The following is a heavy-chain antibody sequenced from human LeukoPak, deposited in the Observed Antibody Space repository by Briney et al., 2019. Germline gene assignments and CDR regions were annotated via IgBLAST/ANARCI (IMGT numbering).Heavy chain of an antibody. D-gene: IGHD3-3*01. V-gene: IGHV4-59*01. CDR2: IYYSGGT. CDR3: ARDRGFWSGFHLNWFDP. J-gene: IGHJ5*02. Sequence: SETLSLACTVSGGSISSYYWSWIRQPPGKVLEWIGYIYYSGGTNYNPSLKSRVTISVDTSKNQFSLKLSSVTAADTAVYYCARDRGFWSGFHLNWFDPWGQGTLVTVSS. CDR1: GGSISSYY.